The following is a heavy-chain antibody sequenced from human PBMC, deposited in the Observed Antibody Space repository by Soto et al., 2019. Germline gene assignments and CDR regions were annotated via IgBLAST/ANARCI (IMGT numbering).Heavy chain of an antibody. V-gene: IGHV3-23*01. CDR3: AKGRGSGWAWYFDN. CDR2: ISDTGAST. CDR1: GFTFKESA. D-gene: IGHD6-19*01. Sequence: EVRLLEAGGGLKQPGGSLRLSCEASGFTFKESAMNWVRQAPGKGLEWVASISDTGASTWYAESVRGRLSISRDNSKNTLSLQMNSLRGEDTAVYYCAKGRGSGWAWYFDNWGQGTLVTVSS. J-gene: IGHJ4*02.